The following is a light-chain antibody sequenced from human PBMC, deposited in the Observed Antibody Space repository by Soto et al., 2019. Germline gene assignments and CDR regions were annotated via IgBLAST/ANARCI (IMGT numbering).Light chain of an antibody. CDR3: QQYGSSRT. CDR1: QSVSSSY. Sequence: EIVLTQSPGTLSLSPGERATLSCRASQSVSSSYLAWYQQKPGQAPRLLIYGASSRATGIPDRFSGSGSGNDFTLTISRLEPEDFAVYYCQQYGSSRTFGPGTKVDIK. CDR2: GAS. J-gene: IGKJ3*01. V-gene: IGKV3-20*01.